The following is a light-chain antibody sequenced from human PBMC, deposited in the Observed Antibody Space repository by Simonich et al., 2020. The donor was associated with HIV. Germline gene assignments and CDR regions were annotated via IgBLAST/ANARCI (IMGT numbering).Light chain of an antibody. CDR2: GNT. CDR3: QSYDSSLSGLVV. Sequence: QFVLTQPPSVSGAPGQRVTISCSVSTSNLGAYYYVHWYQQLPDTAPTPLTYGNTNRPSGVPDRFSGSKSGTSASLAITGLQAEDEADYYCQSYDSSLSGLVVFGGGTKLTVL. J-gene: IGLJ2*01. V-gene: IGLV1-40*01. CDR1: TSNLGAYYY.